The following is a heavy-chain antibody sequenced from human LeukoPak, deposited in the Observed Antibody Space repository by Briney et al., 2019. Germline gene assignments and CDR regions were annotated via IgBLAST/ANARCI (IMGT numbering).Heavy chain of an antibody. D-gene: IGHD3-22*01. CDR1: GGSISSYY. Sequence: SETLSLTCTVSGGSISSYYWSWIRQPAGKGLEWIGRIYTSGSTNYNPSLKSRVTMSVDTSKNEFSLRLSSVTAADTAVYYCARGSVYYGDSSVYFDYWGQGTLVTVSS. CDR3: ARGSVYYGDSSVYFDY. V-gene: IGHV4-4*07. J-gene: IGHJ4*02. CDR2: IYTSGST.